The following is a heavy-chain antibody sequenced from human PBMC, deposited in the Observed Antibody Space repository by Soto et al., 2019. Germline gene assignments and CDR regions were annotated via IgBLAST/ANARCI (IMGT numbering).Heavy chain of an antibody. V-gene: IGHV1-46*01. CDR1: GYFFTNYY. CDR2: IKTAGGDT. CDR3: AKVYYDRGGNPQGGFDY. J-gene: IGHJ4*02. D-gene: IGHD3-22*01. Sequence: ASVKVSCKVSGYFFTNYYIHWVRQAPGPGLEWMGIIKTAGGDTNYAQKFRGRVTMTRDTSTSTVYMELSSLTSEDTGVYFWAKVYYDRGGNPQGGFDYWGQGTLVTVSS.